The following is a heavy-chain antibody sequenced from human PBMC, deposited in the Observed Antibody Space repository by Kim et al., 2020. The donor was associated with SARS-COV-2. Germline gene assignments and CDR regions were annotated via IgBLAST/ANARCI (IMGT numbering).Heavy chain of an antibody. D-gene: IGHD6-13*01. CDR2: ISAYNGNT. CDR3: ARSRAAAEGGKKDYYYYGMDV. J-gene: IGHJ6*02. V-gene: IGHV1-18*01. Sequence: ASVKVSCKASGYTFTSYGISWVRQAPGQGLEWMGWISAYNGNTNYAQKLQGRVTMTTDTSTSTAYMELRSLRSDDTAVYYCARSRAAAEGGKKDYYYYGMDVWGQGTTVTVSS. CDR1: GYTFTSYG.